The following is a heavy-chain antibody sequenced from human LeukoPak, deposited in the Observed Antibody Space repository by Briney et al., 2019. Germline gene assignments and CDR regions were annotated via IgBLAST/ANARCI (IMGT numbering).Heavy chain of an antibody. CDR3: AKEPIYYYDSSAYHYFDY. Sequence: PGGSLRLSCAASGFSISHFWMYWVRQAPGKGLLWVARISSDGLTAGYADSVKGRFTISRDNAENTLYLQMDSLRAEDTAVYYCAKEPIYYYDSSAYHYFDYWGQGTLVTVSS. CDR1: GFSISHFW. D-gene: IGHD3-22*01. V-gene: IGHV3-74*01. CDR2: ISSDGLTA. J-gene: IGHJ4*02.